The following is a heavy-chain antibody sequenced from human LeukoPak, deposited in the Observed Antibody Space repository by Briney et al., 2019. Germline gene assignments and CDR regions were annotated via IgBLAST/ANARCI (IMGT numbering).Heavy chain of an antibody. CDR2: ISGSGGST. CDR3: AKVRLRYYGSGSYAWYFDH. V-gene: IGHV3-23*01. D-gene: IGHD3-10*01. Sequence: PGGSLRLSCAASGFTFSSYAMSWVRQAPGKGLEWVSAISGSGGSTYYADSVKGRFTISRDNSKNTLYLQMNSLRAEDTAVYYCAKVRLRYYGSGSYAWYFDHWGQGTLVTVSS. CDR1: GFTFSSYA. J-gene: IGHJ4*02.